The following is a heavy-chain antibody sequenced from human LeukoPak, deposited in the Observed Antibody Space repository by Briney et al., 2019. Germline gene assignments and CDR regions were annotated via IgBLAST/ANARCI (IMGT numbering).Heavy chain of an antibody. CDR2: IWYDGSHQ. J-gene: IGHJ5*02. CDR3: ARDLGLRYGSGTYRFDP. D-gene: IGHD3-10*01. Sequence: PGGSLRLSCAAYGFSFSTYGMHWVRQAPGMGLEWVAVIWYDGSHQYYADSVKGRFTISRDMSNNTLYLQMNSLRVDDTALYYCARDLGLRYGSGTYRFDPWGQGTLVIVSS. V-gene: IGHV3-33*01. CDR1: GFSFSTYG.